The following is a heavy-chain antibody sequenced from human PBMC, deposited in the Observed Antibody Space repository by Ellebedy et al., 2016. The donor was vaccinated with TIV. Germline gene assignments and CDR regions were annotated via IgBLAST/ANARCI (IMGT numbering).Heavy chain of an antibody. CDR1: GFTFSSYW. CDR3: ARVTYGSGTFDF. CDR2: IKSDGIDT. Sequence: GESLKISCAASGFTFSSYWLYWVRQAPGKGPVWVSRIKSDGIDTDYADSVKGRFTISRDNSENTLSLQMHSLSAEDTALYYCARVTYGSGTFDFWGQGILVTVSS. V-gene: IGHV3-74*01. D-gene: IGHD3-10*01. J-gene: IGHJ4*02.